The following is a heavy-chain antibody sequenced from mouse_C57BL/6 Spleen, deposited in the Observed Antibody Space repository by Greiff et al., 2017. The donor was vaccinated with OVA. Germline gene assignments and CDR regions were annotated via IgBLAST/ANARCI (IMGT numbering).Heavy chain of an antibody. J-gene: IGHJ3*01. D-gene: IGHD2-4*01. V-gene: IGHV1-64*01. Sequence: VQLQQSGAELVKPGASVKLSCKASGYTFTSYWMHWVKQRPGQGLEWIGMIHPNSGSTNYNEKFKSKATLTVDKSSSTAYMQLSSLTSEDSAVYYCAPYDYAAWFAYWGQGTLVTVSA. CDR1: GYTFTSYW. CDR3: APYDYAAWFAY. CDR2: IHPNSGST.